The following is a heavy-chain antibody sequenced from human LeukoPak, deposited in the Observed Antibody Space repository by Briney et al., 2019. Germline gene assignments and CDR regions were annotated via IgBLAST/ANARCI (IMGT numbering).Heavy chain of an antibody. CDR1: GFTFSSYG. V-gene: IGHV3-7*01. CDR2: IKQDGSEK. Sequence: GGSLRLSCAASGFTFSSYGMHWVRQAPGKGLEWVANIKQDGSEKYYVDSVKGRFTISRDNAKNSLYLQMNSLRAEDTAVYYCARDSARGDYDYWGQGTLVTVSS. CDR3: ARDSARGDYDY. D-gene: IGHD4-17*01. J-gene: IGHJ4*02.